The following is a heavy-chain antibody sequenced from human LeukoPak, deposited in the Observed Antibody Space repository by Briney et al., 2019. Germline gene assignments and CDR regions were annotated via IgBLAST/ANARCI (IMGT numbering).Heavy chain of an antibody. V-gene: IGHV4-59*08. J-gene: IGHJ3*02. D-gene: IGHD6-13*01. Sequence: SETLSLTCTVSGGSISSYYWSWIRQPPGKGLEWIGYIYYSGSTNYNPSLKSRVTISVDTSKNQFSLKLSSVTAADTAVYYCARHVGNSSSWYGYAFDIWGQGTMVTVSS. CDR1: GGSISSYY. CDR2: IYYSGST. CDR3: ARHVGNSSSWYGYAFDI.